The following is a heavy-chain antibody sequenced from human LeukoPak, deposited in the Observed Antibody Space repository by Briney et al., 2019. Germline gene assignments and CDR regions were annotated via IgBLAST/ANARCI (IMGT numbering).Heavy chain of an antibody. CDR2: IRPDGLEK. D-gene: IGHD1-26*01. CDR1: GFTFSNYW. CDR3: VRLKSGSYSFEH. Sequence: PGGSPRLSCAASGFTFSNYWMTWVRQAPGKRLEWVANIRPDGLEKNYVDSVKGRFTISRDNAKNSLYLQLNSLRAEDTAVFYCVRLKSGSYSFEHWGQGTLVTVSS. V-gene: IGHV3-7*01. J-gene: IGHJ4*02.